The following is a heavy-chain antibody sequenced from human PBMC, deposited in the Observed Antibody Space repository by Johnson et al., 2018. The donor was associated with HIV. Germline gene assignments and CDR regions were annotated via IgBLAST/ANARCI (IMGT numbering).Heavy chain of an antibody. J-gene: IGHJ3*02. CDR2: IWFDESNK. CDR3: VKEGITMEVDI. Sequence: QVHLVESGGGVVQPGRSLRLSCAASGFTFSNYGMHWVRQAPGKGLEWVAVIWFDESNKYYADSVKGRFTISTDNSKNTLYLQMNSLRVEDTAVYYCVKEGITMEVDIWGQGTMVTVSS. D-gene: IGHD3-10*01. CDR1: GFTFSNYG. V-gene: IGHV3-33*06.